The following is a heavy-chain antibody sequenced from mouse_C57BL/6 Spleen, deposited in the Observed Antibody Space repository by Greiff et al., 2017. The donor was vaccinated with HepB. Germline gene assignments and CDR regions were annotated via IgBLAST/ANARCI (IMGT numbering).Heavy chain of an antibody. J-gene: IGHJ4*01. CDR3: ARERDTTGVVMDY. D-gene: IGHD1-1*01. CDR2: ISDGGSYT. CDR1: GFTFSSYA. Sequence: EVKVVESGGGLVKPGGSLKLSCAASGFTFSSYAMSRVRQTPEKRLEWVATISDGGSYTYYPDNVKGRFTISRDNAKNNLYLQMSHLKSEDTAMYYCARERDTTGVVMDYWGQGTSVTVSS. V-gene: IGHV5-4*01.